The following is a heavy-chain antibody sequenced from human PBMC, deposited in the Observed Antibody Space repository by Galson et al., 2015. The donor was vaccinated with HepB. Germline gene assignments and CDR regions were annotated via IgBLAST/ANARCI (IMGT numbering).Heavy chain of an antibody. CDR3: ARAPIVTPPDYHYYMDV. CDR1: GFTFSDYY. CDR2: ISSSGSTI. J-gene: IGHJ6*03. V-gene: IGHV3-11*01. Sequence: SLRLSCAASGFTFSDYYMSWIRQAPGEGLEWVSYISSSGSTIYYADSVKGRFTISRDNAKNSLYLQMNSLRAEDTAVYYCARAPIVTPPDYHYYMDVWGKGTTVTVSS. D-gene: IGHD1-14*01.